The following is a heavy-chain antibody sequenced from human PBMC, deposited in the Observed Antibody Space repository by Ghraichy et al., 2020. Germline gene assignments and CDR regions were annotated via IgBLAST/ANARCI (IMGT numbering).Heavy chain of an antibody. CDR1: GYTFTYRY. CDR3: ASSFGRISGYSTYDAFDI. Sequence: SVKVSCKASGYTFTYRYLHWVRQAPGQALEWMGWITPFNGNTNYAQKFQDRVTITRDRSMSTAYMELSSLRSEDTAMYYCASSFGRISGYSTYDAFDIWGQGTMVTVSS. V-gene: IGHV1-45*02. CDR2: ITPFNGNT. D-gene: IGHD3-3*01. J-gene: IGHJ3*02.